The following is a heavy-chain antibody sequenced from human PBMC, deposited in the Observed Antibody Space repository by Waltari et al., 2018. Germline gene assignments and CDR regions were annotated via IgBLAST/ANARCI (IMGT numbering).Heavy chain of an antibody. Sequence: QVQLQESGPGLVKPSETLSLTCTVSGGSISSYYWSWIRQPPGKGLEWIGYIYYSGSTNYNPPLKSRVTISVDTSKNQCSLKLSAVTAADTAVYYCARGYSSWTYYYMDVWGKGTTVTVSS. CDR2: IYYSGST. J-gene: IGHJ6*03. V-gene: IGHV4-59*01. CDR3: ARGYSSWTYYYMDV. CDR1: GGSISSYY. D-gene: IGHD6-13*01.